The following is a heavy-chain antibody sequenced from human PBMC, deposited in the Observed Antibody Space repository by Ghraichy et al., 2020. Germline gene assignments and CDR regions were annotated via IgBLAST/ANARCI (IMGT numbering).Heavy chain of an antibody. V-gene: IGHV4-61*07. CDR3: ARQARVTSMVLFEY. D-gene: IGHD5-18*01. Sequence: GWVGERPGKGLGWIGFMYFSGSTKCNPSVRGRVTISVGTSKNQFSLKLNSVTAADTAVYYCARQARVTSMVLFEYWGQGALVTVSS. CDR2: MYFSGST. J-gene: IGHJ4*02.